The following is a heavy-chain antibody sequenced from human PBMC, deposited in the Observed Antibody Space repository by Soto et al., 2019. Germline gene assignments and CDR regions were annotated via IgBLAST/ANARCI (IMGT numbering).Heavy chain of an antibody. CDR2: IKQDGSEK. V-gene: IGHV3-7*04. J-gene: IGHJ6*02. D-gene: IGHD2-2*01. Sequence: EVQLVESGGGLVQPGGSLRLSCAASGFTFSTYWMSWVRQAPGKGLAWVANIKQDGSEKYYLDSVKGRFTISRDNAKNSLYLQMNSLRAEDTAVYYCARDPNIVVVPAATYYYYGMDVWGQGTTVTVSS. CDR1: GFTFSTYW. CDR3: ARDPNIVVVPAATYYYYGMDV.